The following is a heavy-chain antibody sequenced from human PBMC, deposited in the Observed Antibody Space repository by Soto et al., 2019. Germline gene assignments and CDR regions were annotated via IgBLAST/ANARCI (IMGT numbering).Heavy chain of an antibody. J-gene: IGHJ4*02. D-gene: IGHD5-12*01. CDR3: ARRGYSGYDPYYFDY. V-gene: IGHV4-59*08. Sequence: SETLSLTCTVSGGSISSYYWSWIRQPPGKGLEWIGYIYYSGSTNYNPSLKSRVTISVDTSKNQFSLKLSSVTAADTAVYYCARRGYSGYDPYYFDYWGQGTLVTVSS. CDR2: IYYSGST. CDR1: GGSISSYY.